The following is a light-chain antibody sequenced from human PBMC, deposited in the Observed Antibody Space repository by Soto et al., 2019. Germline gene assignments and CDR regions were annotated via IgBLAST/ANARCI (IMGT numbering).Light chain of an antibody. CDR2: DVS. Sequence: QSALTQPASVSGSPGQSITLSCTGTNNDVGGYESVSWYQQHAGRAPKLIIYDVSNRPSGISGRFSGSKFGNTASLTISGIQAEDEADYYCSSYTGRSLYVFGTGPKLTVL. CDR3: SSYTGRSLYV. V-gene: IGLV2-14*01. J-gene: IGLJ1*01. CDR1: NNDVGGYES.